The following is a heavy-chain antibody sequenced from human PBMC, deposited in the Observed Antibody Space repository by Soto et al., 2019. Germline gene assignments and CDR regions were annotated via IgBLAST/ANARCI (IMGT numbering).Heavy chain of an antibody. Sequence: ASVKVSCKASGYTFTSYGISWVRQAPGQGLEWMGWISAYNGNTNYAQKLQGRVTMTTDTSTSTAYMELRSLRSDDTAVYYCARETEIFGVVIMTDAFDIWGQGTMVTVSS. CDR3: ARETEIFGVVIMTDAFDI. J-gene: IGHJ3*02. V-gene: IGHV1-18*01. CDR2: ISAYNGNT. CDR1: GYTFTSYG. D-gene: IGHD3-3*01.